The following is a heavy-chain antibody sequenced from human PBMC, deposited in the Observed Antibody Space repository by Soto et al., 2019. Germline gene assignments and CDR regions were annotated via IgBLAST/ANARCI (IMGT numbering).Heavy chain of an antibody. J-gene: IGHJ4*02. CDR3: AKDEIIAVAGTCDY. Sequence: EVQLLESGGGLVQPGGSLRLSCAASGFTFSSYAMSWVRQAPGKGLEWVSAISGSGGSTYYADSVKGRFTISRDNSKNTLYLQMNSLRAEDKAVYYCAKDEIIAVAGTCDYWGQGTLVTVSS. CDR1: GFTFSSYA. CDR2: ISGSGGST. V-gene: IGHV3-23*01. D-gene: IGHD6-19*01.